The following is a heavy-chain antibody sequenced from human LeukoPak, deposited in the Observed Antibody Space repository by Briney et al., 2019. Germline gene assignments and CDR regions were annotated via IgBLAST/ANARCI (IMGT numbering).Heavy chain of an antibody. J-gene: IGHJ3*02. CDR3: AKDVKVVVTEAFDI. CDR2: ISGSGGSP. Sequence: GGSLRLSCAASEFTFSSYAMSWVRQAPGKGLEWVSAISGSGGSPYYADSVKGRFTISRDNSKNTLCLQMNSLRAEDTAVYYCAKDVKVVVTEAFDIWGQGTMVTVSS. CDR1: EFTFSSYA. D-gene: IGHD2-21*02. V-gene: IGHV3-23*01.